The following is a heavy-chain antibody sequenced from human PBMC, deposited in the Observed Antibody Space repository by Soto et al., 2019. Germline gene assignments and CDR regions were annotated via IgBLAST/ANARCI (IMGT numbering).Heavy chain of an antibody. V-gene: IGHV3-33*01. J-gene: IGHJ6*02. D-gene: IGHD3-16*01. CDR3: ARTTSSTFIYGMDV. Sequence: GGSLRLSCAASGFTFSSYGMHWVRQAPGKGLEWVAVIWYDGSNKYYADSVKGRFTISRDNSKNTLYLQMNSLRAEDTAVYYCARTTSSTFIYGMDVWGQGTTVTVSS. CDR1: GFTFSSYG. CDR2: IWYDGSNK.